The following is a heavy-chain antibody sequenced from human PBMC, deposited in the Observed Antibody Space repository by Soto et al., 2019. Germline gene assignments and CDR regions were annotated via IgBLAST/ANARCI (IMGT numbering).Heavy chain of an antibody. CDR1: GGSIITYY. D-gene: IGHD3-10*01. Sequence: SETLSLTCTVSGGSIITYYWIWIRQPPGKGLEWIGVFYNGGTTNYSPSLKSRVTISVDTSKNQFSLKLNSVTAADTAVFYCARDGSERPATYWGQGTLVTVSS. V-gene: IGHV4-59*01. J-gene: IGHJ4*02. CDR2: FYNGGTT. CDR3: ARDGSERPATY.